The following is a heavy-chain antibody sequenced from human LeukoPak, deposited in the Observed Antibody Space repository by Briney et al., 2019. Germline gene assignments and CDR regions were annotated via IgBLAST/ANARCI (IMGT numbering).Heavy chain of an antibody. D-gene: IGHD4-17*01. J-gene: IGHJ4*02. CDR1: GYTFTGYY. Sequence: GASVKVSCKASGYTFTGYYMHWVRQAPGQGLEWMGWINPNSDGTNYAQKHQGRVTMTRDTSISTAYMELSRLRSDDTAVYYCASGYGDYSPDYWGQGTLVTVSS. CDR2: INPNSDGT. V-gene: IGHV1-2*02. CDR3: ASGYGDYSPDY.